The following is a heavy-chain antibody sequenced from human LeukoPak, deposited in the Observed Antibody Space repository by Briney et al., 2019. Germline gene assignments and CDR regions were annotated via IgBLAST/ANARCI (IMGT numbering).Heavy chain of an antibody. J-gene: IGHJ4*02. CDR2: ITSSDGGT. CDR1: GFTFRNYA. V-gene: IGHV3-23*01. Sequence: GGSLRLSCAASGFTFRNYAMSWIRQAPGKRLEWVSAITSSDGGTHYAASVKGRFTISRDNSKNTLYLQMNSLRAEDTAVYYCAKVGGTTLYYFDYWGQGTLVTVSS. D-gene: IGHD2-2*01. CDR3: AKVGGTTLYYFDY.